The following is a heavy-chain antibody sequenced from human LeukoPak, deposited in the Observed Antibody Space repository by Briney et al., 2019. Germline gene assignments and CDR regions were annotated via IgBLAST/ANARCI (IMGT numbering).Heavy chain of an antibody. V-gene: IGHV4-34*01. Sequence: SETLSLTCAVYGGSFSGYYWNLIRQPPGKGLEWIGEINHSGSTKYNPSLKSRVNISIDTSKNQFSLKLSSVTAADTVVYYCAGSTDYGGNFFDYWGQGTLVTVSS. D-gene: IGHD4-23*01. CDR1: GGSFSGYY. CDR3: AGSTDYGGNFFDY. CDR2: INHSGST. J-gene: IGHJ4*02.